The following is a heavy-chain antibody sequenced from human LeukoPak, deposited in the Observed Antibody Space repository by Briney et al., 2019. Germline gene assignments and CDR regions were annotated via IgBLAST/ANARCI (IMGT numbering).Heavy chain of an antibody. V-gene: IGHV4-39*01. CDR3: ARRPYYYDSSGYF. CDR1: GGSISSSSYY. CDR2: IYYSGST. D-gene: IGHD3-22*01. Sequence: SETLSLTCTVSGGSISSSSYYWGWIRQPPGKGLEWIGSIYYSGSTYYNPSLKSRVTISVDTSKNQFSLKLSSVTAADTAVYHCARRPYYYDSSGYFWGQGTLVTVSS. J-gene: IGHJ4*02.